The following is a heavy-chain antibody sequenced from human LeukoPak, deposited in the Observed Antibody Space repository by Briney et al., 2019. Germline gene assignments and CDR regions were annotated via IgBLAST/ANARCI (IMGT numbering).Heavy chain of an antibody. Sequence: KTSETLSLTCAVSGGSISSGGYSWSWIRQPPGKGLEWIGYIYHSGSTYYNPSLKSRVTISVDRSKNQFSLKLSSVTAADTAVYYCARVARHCSGGSCQLAWYQHWGQGTLVTVSS. J-gene: IGHJ1*01. V-gene: IGHV4-30-2*01. D-gene: IGHD2-15*01. CDR2: IYHSGST. CDR3: ARVARHCSGGSCQLAWYQH. CDR1: GGSISSGGYS.